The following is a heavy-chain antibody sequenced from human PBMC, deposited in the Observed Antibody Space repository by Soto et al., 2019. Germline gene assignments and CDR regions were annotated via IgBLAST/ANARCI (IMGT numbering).Heavy chain of an antibody. D-gene: IGHD3-16*01. CDR2: FDPEDGET. J-gene: IGHJ4*02. V-gene: IGHV1-24*01. CDR1: GYTLTELS. CDR3: AASPLFGAGLDY. Sequence: ASVKVSCKVSGYTLTELSMHWVRQAPGKGLEWMGGFDPEDGETIYAQKFQGRVTMTEDTSTDTAYMELSSLRSEDTAVYYCAASPLFGAGLDYWGQGTLVTVSS.